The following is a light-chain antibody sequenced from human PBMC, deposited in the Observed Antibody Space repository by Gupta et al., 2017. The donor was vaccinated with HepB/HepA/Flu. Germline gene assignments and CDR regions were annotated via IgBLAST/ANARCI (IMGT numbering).Light chain of an antibody. Sequence: DIVMTQSPLSLPVTPGEPASISCRSSQSLLHSNGHSYLDWYLQKPGQSPQLLIYLNSNRASGVPDRFSGSGSGTDFTLKISRVEAEDVGVYYCMQALQTPYTFGQGTKLEIK. CDR1: QSLLHSNGHSY. CDR3: MQALQTPYT. CDR2: LNS. V-gene: IGKV2-28*01. J-gene: IGKJ2*01.